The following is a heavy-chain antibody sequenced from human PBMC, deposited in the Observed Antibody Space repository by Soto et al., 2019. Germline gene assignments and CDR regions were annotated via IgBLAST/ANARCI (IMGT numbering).Heavy chain of an antibody. CDR2: IKSKTDGGTT. CDR1: GFTFSNAW. V-gene: IGHV3-15*01. CDR3: TTDHITMVRGVTYYYYYGMDV. J-gene: IGHJ6*02. Sequence: GGSLRLSCAASGFTFSNAWMSWVRQAPGKGLEWVGRIKSKTDGGTTDYAAPVKGRFTISRDDSRNTLYLQMNSLKTEDTAVYYCTTDHITMVRGVTYYYYYGMDVWGQGTTVTVSS. D-gene: IGHD3-10*01.